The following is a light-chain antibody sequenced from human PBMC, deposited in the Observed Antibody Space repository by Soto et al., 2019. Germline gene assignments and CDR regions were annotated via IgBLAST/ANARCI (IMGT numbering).Light chain of an antibody. CDR1: QSVSSN. V-gene: IGKV3D-15*01. CDR3: QFYGDPPKT. Sequence: EIVMTQSPATLSVSPGERATLSCRASQSVSSNLAWYQQKPGQAPRLLIFDASTRATGIPDRFTGSGSGTDFTLTISRLEPEDFAVYYCQFYGDPPKTFGQGTKVDIK. CDR2: DAS. J-gene: IGKJ1*01.